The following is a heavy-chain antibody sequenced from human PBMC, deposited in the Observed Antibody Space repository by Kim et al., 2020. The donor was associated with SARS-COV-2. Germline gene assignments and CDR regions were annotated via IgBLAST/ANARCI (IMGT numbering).Heavy chain of an antibody. J-gene: IGHJ4*02. CDR1: GFSISSYW. V-gene: IGHV3-74*01. CDR3: ARDFDWLLYDY. D-gene: IGHD3-9*01. CDR2: IKSDGSDM. Sequence: GGSLRLSCAASGFSISSYWMHWVRQAPGKGLVWISRIKSDGSDMNYADSVKGRFTISRDNAKNTLYLQMNSLRAEDTAVYYCARDFDWLLYDYWGLGTL.